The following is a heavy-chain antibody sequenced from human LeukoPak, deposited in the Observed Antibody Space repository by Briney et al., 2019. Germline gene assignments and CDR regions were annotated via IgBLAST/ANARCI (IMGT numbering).Heavy chain of an antibody. J-gene: IGHJ4*02. D-gene: IGHD6-25*01. Sequence: SDTLSLTCAVYGGSFSGYYWTWIRQPPGKGLEWIGEINHSGTTNYNPSLKSRFTVSVDTSKNQFSLTMRSVTAADTGVYYCARARETEAIDSWGQGTLVTVSS. V-gene: IGHV4-34*01. CDR3: ARARETEAIDS. CDR2: INHSGTT. CDR1: GGSFSGYY.